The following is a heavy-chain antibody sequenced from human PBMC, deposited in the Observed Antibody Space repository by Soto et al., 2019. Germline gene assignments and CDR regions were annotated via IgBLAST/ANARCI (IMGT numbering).Heavy chain of an antibody. J-gene: IGHJ4*02. D-gene: IGHD3-16*01. CDR2: ISGSGGST. CDR3: ICGRGSYFDY. V-gene: IGHV3-23*01. CDR1: GFTFSSYA. Sequence: GGSLRLSCAASGFTFSSYAMNWVRQAPGKGLEWVSRISGSGGSTYYGDSVNGRFTISRDNSKNTLYLQMNSLRAEDTAIYYCICGRGSYFDYWGQGTLVTVSS.